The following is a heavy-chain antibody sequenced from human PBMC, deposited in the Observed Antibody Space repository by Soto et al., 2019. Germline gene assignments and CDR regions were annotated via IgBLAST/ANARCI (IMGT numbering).Heavy chain of an antibody. J-gene: IGHJ5*02. CDR3: ARGDAMKWFDP. V-gene: IGHV4-61*01. Sequence: SETLSLTCTVSGGSVSIGSFYWTWIRQPPGKGLEWIGDISYSGITYYNPSLKSRVTISVETSKDQFSLKLSSVTAADTAVYYCARGDAMKWFDPWGQGTLVTVSS. D-gene: IGHD2-2*01. CDR1: GGSVSIGSFY. CDR2: ISYSGIT.